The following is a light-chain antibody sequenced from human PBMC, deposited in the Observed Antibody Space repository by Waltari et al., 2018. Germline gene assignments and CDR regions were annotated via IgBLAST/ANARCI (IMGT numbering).Light chain of an antibody. CDR2: HTA. Sequence: IVLPQSPATLPLSPGETATLSCRARQSVNIYLAWYQQKPGQAPRLLIYHTATRAAGIPDRFSGSGSGTDFSLTISRLEPEDFAVYYCQHYLRLPATFGQGTTVEI. J-gene: IGKJ1*01. CDR3: QHYLRLPAT. CDR1: QSVNIY. V-gene: IGKV3-20*01.